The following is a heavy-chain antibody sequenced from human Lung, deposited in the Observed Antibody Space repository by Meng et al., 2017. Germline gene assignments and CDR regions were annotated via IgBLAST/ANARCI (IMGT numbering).Heavy chain of an antibody. J-gene: IGHJ3*02. Sequence: GESLKTSCVVSGVTISGSDIHWVRQAAREGLEWVGRIESTRKNYTTAYAPSMRGKFTISRDDSKNTGSLQMNNLNTEDTAVYYCTIYTSGHIWGQGTTVTVSS. CDR1: GVTISGSD. D-gene: IGHD6-19*01. CDR2: IESTRKNYTT. V-gene: IGHV3-73*01. CDR3: TIYTSGHI.